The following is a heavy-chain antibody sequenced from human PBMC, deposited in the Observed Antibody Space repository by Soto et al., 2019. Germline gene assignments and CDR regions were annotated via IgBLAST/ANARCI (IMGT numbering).Heavy chain of an antibody. CDR3: AKDRYSGTYPTDFDY. Sequence: RRLSCAGSGSTFSSYGIHWVRQAPGKGLEWVALISYDGGNEKYTESVKDRFTISRDDSHNVAYLQMSSLRTEDTAMYYCAKDRYSGTYPTDFDYWGQGSLVTVSS. V-gene: IGHV3-30*18. CDR1: GSTFSSYG. CDR2: ISYDGGNE. J-gene: IGHJ4*02. D-gene: IGHD1-26*01.